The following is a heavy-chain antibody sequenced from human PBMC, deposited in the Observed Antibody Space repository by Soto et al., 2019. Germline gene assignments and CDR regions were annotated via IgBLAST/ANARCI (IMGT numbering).Heavy chain of an antibody. CDR3: ARHEAPSGWYFDY. J-gene: IGHJ4*02. Sequence: QLQLQESGPGLVKPSETLSLTCTVSGGSISSSSYYWGWIRQPPGKGLEWIGSIYYSGSTYYNPSLKSRVXXPXAXXKTQCSRKLSSVTAADTAVYYCARHEAPSGWYFDYWGQGTLVTVSS. CDR1: GGSISSSSYY. V-gene: IGHV4-39*01. CDR2: IYYSGST. D-gene: IGHD6-19*01.